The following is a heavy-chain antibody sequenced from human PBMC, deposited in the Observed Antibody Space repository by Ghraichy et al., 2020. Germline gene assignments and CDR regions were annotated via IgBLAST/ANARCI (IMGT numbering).Heavy chain of an antibody. CDR1: GVTVRSDH. CDR3: ARGGSGSEY. J-gene: IGHJ4*01. CDR2: IYSGSTTT. V-gene: IGHV3-53*01. Sequence: GGSLRLSCVPSGVTVRSDHMSWFRQAPGKGLEWVSIIYSGSTTTYYADSVKGRFTISRDSSKNTVYLQMNSLRAEDTAVYYCARGGSGSEYWGHGTLVTVSS. D-gene: IGHD6-19*01.